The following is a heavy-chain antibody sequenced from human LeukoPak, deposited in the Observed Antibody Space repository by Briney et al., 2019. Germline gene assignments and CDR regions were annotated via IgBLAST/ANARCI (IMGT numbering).Heavy chain of an antibody. D-gene: IGHD2-15*01. V-gene: IGHV3-11*01. CDR1: GFTFSDYY. CDR2: ISSTTGSTT. CDR3: ARDENCSGGNCYFI. Sequence: GGSLRLSCAASGFTFSDYYMSWIRQAPGKGLEWVSYISSTTGSTTYYADSVKGRFTISRDNAKNSLYLQMNSLRAEDTAVYYCARDENCSGGNCYFIWGQGTQVTVSS. J-gene: IGHJ4*02.